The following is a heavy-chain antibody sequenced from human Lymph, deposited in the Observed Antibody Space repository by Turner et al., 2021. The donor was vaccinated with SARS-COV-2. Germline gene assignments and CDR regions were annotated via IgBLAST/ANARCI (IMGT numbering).Heavy chain of an antibody. Sequence: EVQLVESGGGLVQPGGSLRLSCAAAGFTVSSIYMTWVRQAPGKGREWVSVIYSDGSTSYADSVKGRFTISRDISKNTLYLQMNSLRAEDTAVYFCARDMREGSLGFDYWGQGTLVTVSS. CDR1: GFTVSSIY. CDR2: IYSDGST. D-gene: IGHD2-15*01. J-gene: IGHJ4*02. V-gene: IGHV3-66*01. CDR3: ARDMREGSLGFDY.